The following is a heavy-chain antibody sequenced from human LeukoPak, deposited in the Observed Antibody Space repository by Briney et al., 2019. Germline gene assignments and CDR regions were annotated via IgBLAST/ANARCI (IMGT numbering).Heavy chain of an antibody. J-gene: IGHJ3*01. CDR2: INNFVQNT. CDR3: AKGKINHNGAFDA. D-gene: IGHD1-14*01. CDR1: RFSFGRYH. Sequence: GGSLRLSCVGSRFSFGRYHMRWVRQAPVKGLVGVSRINNFVQNTYYADSVKGRFTISRDNSEKSLFLQMSSLRVEDTAVYYCAKGKINHNGAFDAWGQGTRVTVSS. V-gene: IGHV3-23*05.